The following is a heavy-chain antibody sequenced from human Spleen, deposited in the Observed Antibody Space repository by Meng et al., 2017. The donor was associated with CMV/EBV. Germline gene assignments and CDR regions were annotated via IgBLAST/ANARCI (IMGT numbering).Heavy chain of an antibody. D-gene: IGHD2-2*01. CDR1: GYTFTSYY. CDR3: ARDLWCGSSTSCPLGY. Sequence: ASVKVSCKASGYTFTSYYMHWVRQAPGQGLEWMGIINPSGGSTSYAQKFQGRVTMTRDTSTSTVYMELSSLRSEDTAVYYCARDLWCGSSTSCPLGYWGQGTLVTVSS. CDR2: INPSGGST. V-gene: IGHV1-46*01. J-gene: IGHJ4*02.